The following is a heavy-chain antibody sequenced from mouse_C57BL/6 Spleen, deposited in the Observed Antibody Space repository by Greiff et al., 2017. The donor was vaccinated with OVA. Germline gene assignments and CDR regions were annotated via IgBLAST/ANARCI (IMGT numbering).Heavy chain of an antibody. Sequence: QVQLQQSGPGLVQPSQSLSITCTVSGFSLTSYGVHWVRQSPGKGLEWLGVIWSGGSTDYNAAFISRLSISKDNSKSQVFFKMNSLQADDTAIYYCASPRGFYYYGSRYAMDYWGQGTSVTVSS. D-gene: IGHD1-1*01. CDR1: GFSLTSYG. CDR2: IWSGGST. CDR3: ASPRGFYYYGSRYAMDY. J-gene: IGHJ4*01. V-gene: IGHV2-2*01.